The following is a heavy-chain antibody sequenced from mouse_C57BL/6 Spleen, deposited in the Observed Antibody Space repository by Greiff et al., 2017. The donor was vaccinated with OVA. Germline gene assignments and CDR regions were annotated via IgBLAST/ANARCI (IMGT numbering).Heavy chain of an antibody. J-gene: IGHJ1*03. Sequence: VQLQQSGAELVKPGASVKLSCTASGFNIKDYYMHWVKQRTEQGLEWIGRIDPEAGETKYAPNFQGKATITADTSSNTAYLQLSSLTSEDTAVYYGARRYYGSSYLGYFDVWGTGTTVTVSS. CDR2: IDPEAGET. V-gene: IGHV14-2*01. CDR1: GFNIKDYY. D-gene: IGHD1-1*01. CDR3: ARRYYGSSYLGYFDV.